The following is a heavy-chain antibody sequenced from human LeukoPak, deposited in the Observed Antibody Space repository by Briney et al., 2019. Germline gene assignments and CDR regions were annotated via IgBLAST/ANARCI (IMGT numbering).Heavy chain of an antibody. V-gene: IGHV4-38-2*02. J-gene: IGHJ5*02. CDR3: ARDAAVASRFDP. Sequence: SETLSLTCTVSGYSISSGYYWGWIRQPPGKGLEWIGSIYHSGSTYYNPSLKSRVTISVDTSKNQFSLKLSSVTAADTAVYYCARDAAVASRFDPWGQGTLVTVSS. CDR2: IYHSGST. D-gene: IGHD6-19*01. CDR1: GYSISSGYY.